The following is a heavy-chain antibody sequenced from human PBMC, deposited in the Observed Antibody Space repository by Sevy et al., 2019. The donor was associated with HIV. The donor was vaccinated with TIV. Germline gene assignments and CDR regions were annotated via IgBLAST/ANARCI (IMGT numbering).Heavy chain of an antibody. Sequence: ASVKVSCKVSGYTLTGLSMHWVRQAPGKGLEWMGSFDPEDGETIYAQNCQGRVTMTEDTSTDTAYMELSSIRSEDTAVYFYATTKDYYDSSGCPFDYWGQGTLVTVSS. CDR3: ATTKDYYDSSGCPFDY. D-gene: IGHD3-22*01. CDR2: FDPEDGET. V-gene: IGHV1-24*01. J-gene: IGHJ4*02. CDR1: GYTLTGLS.